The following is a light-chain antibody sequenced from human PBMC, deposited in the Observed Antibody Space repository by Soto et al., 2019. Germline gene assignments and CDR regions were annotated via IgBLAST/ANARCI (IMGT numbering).Light chain of an antibody. J-gene: IGLJ1*01. CDR3: CSYAGSYTLV. CDR1: SSDVGGYNY. Sequence: SGLTQPRSVSGSPGQSVTISCTGTSSDVGGYNYVSWYPQQPGKAPKLMIYDVNKRPSGVPDRFSGSKSGNTASLTISGLQAEDEADYYCCSYAGSYTLVFGTGTKVXV. CDR2: DVN. V-gene: IGLV2-11*01.